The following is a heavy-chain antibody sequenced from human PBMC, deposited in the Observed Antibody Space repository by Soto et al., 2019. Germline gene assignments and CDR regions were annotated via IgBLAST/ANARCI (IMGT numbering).Heavy chain of an antibody. J-gene: IGHJ4*02. CDR2: VYTSGST. Sequence: QVQLQESGPRLVKPSETLSLTCTVSGDSMTKYYWSWIRQAAGKGLEWIGRVYTSGSTNYNPSLKSRVTMSIDRSNNHFALTLKSVTAADTAVYYCARTVGAAYYFDFWGQGALVTVS. V-gene: IGHV4-4*07. CDR1: GDSMTKYY. CDR3: ARTVGAAYYFDF. D-gene: IGHD1-26*01.